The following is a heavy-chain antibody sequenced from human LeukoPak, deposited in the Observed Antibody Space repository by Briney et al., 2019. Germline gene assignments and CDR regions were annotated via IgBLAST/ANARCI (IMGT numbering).Heavy chain of an antibody. D-gene: IGHD3-10*01. Sequence: SETLSLTCTVSGGSIRNYYWSWIRQPPGKGLEWIGYVYHTGNTKYNPSLESRATISIDTSKNQFSLKLSSVTTADSAVYYCAKSDGSGSYFDYWGQGTLVTVS. CDR1: GGSIRNYY. V-gene: IGHV4-59*03. CDR2: VYHTGNT. CDR3: AKSDGSGSYFDY. J-gene: IGHJ4*02.